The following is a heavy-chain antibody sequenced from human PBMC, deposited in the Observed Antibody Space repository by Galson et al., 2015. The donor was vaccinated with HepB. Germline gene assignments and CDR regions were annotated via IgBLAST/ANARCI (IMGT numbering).Heavy chain of an antibody. J-gene: IGHJ6*02. Sequence: SLRLSCAASGFTFSSYAMNWVRQAPGKGLEWVSVIRGSDTGGTYYADSVKGRFTISRDNSKTTVYLQMNSLRAEDTAVYYCAGEYGSGEYGLDVWGQGTAVTVFS. D-gene: IGHD3-10*01. V-gene: IGHV3-23*01. CDR1: GFTFSSYA. CDR2: IRGSDTGGT. CDR3: AGEYGSGEYGLDV.